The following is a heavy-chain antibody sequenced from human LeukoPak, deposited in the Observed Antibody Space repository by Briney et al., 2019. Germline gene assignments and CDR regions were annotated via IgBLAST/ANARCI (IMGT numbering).Heavy chain of an antibody. CDR1: GFTFSSYA. CDR2: ISGTGGST. CDR3: AKDLRAFGVVSFEY. D-gene: IGHD3-3*01. Sequence: GGSLSLSCAASGFTFSSYAMSWVRQAPGKGLEWVSAISGTGGSTYYADSVKGRFTISRGNSKNTLYLQMNSLRAEDTAVYYWAKDLRAFGVVSFEYWGQGTLVTVSS. J-gene: IGHJ4*02. V-gene: IGHV3-23*01.